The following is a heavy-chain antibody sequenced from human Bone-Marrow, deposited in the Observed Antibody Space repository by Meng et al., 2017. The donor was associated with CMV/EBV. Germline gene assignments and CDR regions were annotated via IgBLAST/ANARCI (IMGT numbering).Heavy chain of an antibody. D-gene: IGHD2-15*01. CDR3: ARDLGYCSGGSCSGQDAFDI. Sequence: ASVQVSCKASGYTFTGYYMHWVRQAPGQGLEWMGWINPNSGGTNYAQKFQGRVTMTRDTSISTAYMELSRLRSDDTAVYYCARDLGYCSGGSCSGQDAFDIWGQGTMVTVSS. CDR2: INPNSGGT. J-gene: IGHJ3*02. CDR1: GYTFTGYY. V-gene: IGHV1-2*02.